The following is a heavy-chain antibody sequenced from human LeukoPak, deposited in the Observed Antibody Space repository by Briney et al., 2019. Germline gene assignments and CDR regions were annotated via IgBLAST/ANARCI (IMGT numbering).Heavy chain of an antibody. CDR1: GGSISSYY. J-gene: IGHJ6*02. D-gene: IGHD2-15*01. CDR3: ARHPELGYCSGGSCLGGYYYYGMDV. CDR2: IYYSGST. V-gene: IGHV4-59*08. Sequence: SETPSLTCTVSGGSISSYYWSWIRQPPGKGLEWIGYIYYSGSTNYNPSLKSRVTISVDTSKNQFSLKLSSVTAADTAVYYCARHPELGYCSGGSCLGGYYYYGMDVWGQGTTVTVSS.